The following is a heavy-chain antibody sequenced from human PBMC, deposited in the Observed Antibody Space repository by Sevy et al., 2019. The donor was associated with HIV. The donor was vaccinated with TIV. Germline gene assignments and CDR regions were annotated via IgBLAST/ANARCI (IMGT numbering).Heavy chain of an antibody. J-gene: IGHJ6*02. CDR2: ISYTSTTI. CDR3: ASAIFGNLGDV. Sequence: GGSLRLSCAVSGFTFNTYNMNWVRQAPGKGLEWVSYISYTSTTIYYADSVRGRFTISRDNSKNTLYLQMNSLRAEDTAVYYCASAIFGNLGDVWGQGTTVTVSS. CDR1: GFTFNTYN. D-gene: IGHD3-3*02. V-gene: IGHV3-48*01.